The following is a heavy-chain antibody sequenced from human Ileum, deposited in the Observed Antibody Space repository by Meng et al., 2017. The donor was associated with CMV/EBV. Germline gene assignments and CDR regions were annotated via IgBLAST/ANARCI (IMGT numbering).Heavy chain of an antibody. J-gene: IGHJ4*02. CDR1: GYTLAGHY. V-gene: IGHV1-2*02. D-gene: IGHD3-3*01. CDR2: INPLNGGT. Sequence: KPSGYTLAGHYLHWVRQAPGQGLEWMGWINPLNGGTRFAQKFQGRVTMTTDTSTSTVYMELSRLASDDTAVYYCAKDLTSGYGAHWDYWGQGTLVTVSS. CDR3: AKDLTSGYGAHWDY.